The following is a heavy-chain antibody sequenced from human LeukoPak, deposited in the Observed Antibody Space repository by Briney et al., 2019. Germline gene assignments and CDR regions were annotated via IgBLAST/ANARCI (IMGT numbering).Heavy chain of an antibody. CDR1: GYTFTGYY. CDR2: INPNSGST. J-gene: IGHJ4*02. CDR3: ARVWVEMATRGYYFDY. V-gene: IGHV1-2*02. D-gene: IGHD5-24*01. Sequence: ASVKVSCKASGYTFTGYYMHWVRQAPGQGLEWMGWINPNSGSTNYAQKFQGRVTMTRDTSISTAYMEPSRLRSDDTAVYYCARVWVEMATRGYYFDYWGQGTLVTVSS.